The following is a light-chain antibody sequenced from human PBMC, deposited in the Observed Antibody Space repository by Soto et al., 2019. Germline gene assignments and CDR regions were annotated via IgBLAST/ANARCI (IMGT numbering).Light chain of an antibody. V-gene: IGLV2-23*01. CDR3: CSYAGSSTFV. J-gene: IGLJ1*01. CDR1: SSYFGTYNL. Sequence: QSVLTQPASVSGSPGQSITISCTGTSSYFGTYNLVSWYQHHPGKAPKLLIYEATKRPPGVSDRFSGSKSGNTASLTISGLQAEDGADYYCCSYAGSSTFVFETGTKLTVL. CDR2: EAT.